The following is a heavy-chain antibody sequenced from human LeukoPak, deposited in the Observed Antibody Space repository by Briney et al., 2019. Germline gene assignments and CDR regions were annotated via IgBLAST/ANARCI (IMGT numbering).Heavy chain of an antibody. D-gene: IGHD2-15*01. CDR3: ARHLYCSGGSCPCDY. J-gene: IGHJ4*02. Sequence: PSETLSLTCTVSGGSISSSSYYWGWIRQPPGKGLEWIVSIYYSGSTYYNPSLKSRVTISVDTSKNQFSLKLSSVTAADTAVYYCARHLYCSGGSCPCDYWGQGTLVTVSS. CDR2: IYYSGST. CDR1: GGSISSSSYY. V-gene: IGHV4-39*01.